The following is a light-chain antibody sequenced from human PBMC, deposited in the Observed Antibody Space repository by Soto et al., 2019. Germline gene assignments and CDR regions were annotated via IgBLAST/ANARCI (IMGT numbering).Light chain of an antibody. CDR2: DDN. Sequence: QSVLTQPPSVAEAPGQKVTISCSGSSSNIGGNSVSWYQQLPGTAPKPLIYDDNKRPSGIPDRFSGSKSGTSATLGITGFQTGDEADYYCGSWDSSLSAYVFGTGTKV. V-gene: IGLV1-51*01. CDR1: SSNIGGNS. CDR3: GSWDSSLSAYV. J-gene: IGLJ1*01.